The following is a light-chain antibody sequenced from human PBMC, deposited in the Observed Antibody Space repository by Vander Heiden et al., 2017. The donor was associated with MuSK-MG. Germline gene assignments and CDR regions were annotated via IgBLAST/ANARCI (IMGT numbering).Light chain of an antibody. J-gene: IGKJ1*01. Sequence: EIVLTQSPGTLSVSPGGRATLSCRASQSGSANYLTWYQQKPGQAPRLLIYAASSSATGVPERFSGSGSGTDFTLTISGLEPDDFAVYYCQQHGNSPRTFGQGTKVEIK. CDR1: QSGSANY. CDR2: AAS. CDR3: QQHGNSPRT. V-gene: IGKV3-20*01.